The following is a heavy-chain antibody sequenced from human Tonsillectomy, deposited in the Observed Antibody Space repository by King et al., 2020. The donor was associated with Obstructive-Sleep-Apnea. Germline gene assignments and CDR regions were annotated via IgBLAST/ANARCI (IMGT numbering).Heavy chain of an antibody. CDR2: IWVRGGCR. V-gene: IGHV3-23*04. CDR3: AKLLWFGELFGKYGMDV. CDR1: GFTFCSYA. D-gene: IGHD3-10*01. Sequence: VQLVESGGGLVRPGGSLRLSCAASGFTFCSYAMTLVRPAPGKGPEGVSAIWVRGGCRDCADSVKGRFTIPRDNSKNTLDLQMNSLRAEETAVYYCAKLLWFGELFGKYGMDVWGQGTTVTVSS. J-gene: IGHJ6*02.